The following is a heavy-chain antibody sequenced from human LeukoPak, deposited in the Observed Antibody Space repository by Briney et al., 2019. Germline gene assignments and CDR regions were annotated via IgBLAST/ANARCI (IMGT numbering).Heavy chain of an antibody. J-gene: IGHJ5*02. CDR3: ARGIAAAGINWFDP. Sequence: PSETLSLTCTVSGGSISSGGYYWSWIRQPPGKGLEWIGYIYHSGSTYYNPSLKSRVTISVDTSKNQFSLKLSSVTAADTAVYYCARGIAAAGINWFDPWGQGTLVTVSS. CDR2: IYHSGST. CDR1: GGSISSGGYY. V-gene: IGHV4-30-2*01. D-gene: IGHD6-13*01.